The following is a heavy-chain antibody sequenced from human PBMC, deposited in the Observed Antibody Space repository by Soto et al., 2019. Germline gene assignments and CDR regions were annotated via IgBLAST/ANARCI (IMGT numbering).Heavy chain of an antibody. J-gene: IGHJ5*02. D-gene: IGHD2-2*01. Sequence: SVKVSCKASGGTFSSYAISWVRQAPGQGLEWMGGIIPIFGTANYAQKFQGRVTITADESTSTAYMELSSLRSEDTAVYYCARDGHPLIVPAAKYNWFEPWGQGTLVTVSS. V-gene: IGHV1-69*13. CDR1: GGTFSSYA. CDR2: IIPIFGTA. CDR3: ARDGHPLIVPAAKYNWFEP.